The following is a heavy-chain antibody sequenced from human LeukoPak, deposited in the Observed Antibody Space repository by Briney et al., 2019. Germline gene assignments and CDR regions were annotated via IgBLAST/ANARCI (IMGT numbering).Heavy chain of an antibody. CDR1: GGTFSSYT. CDR3: ARDSGPAAYHDAFDI. Sequence: ASVKVSCKASGGTFSSYTISWVRQAPGQGLEWMGRIIPILGIANYAQKIQGRVTITADKSTSTAYMELSSLRSEDTAVYYCARDSGPAAYHDAFDIWGQGTMVTVSP. CDR2: IIPILGIA. V-gene: IGHV1-69*04. J-gene: IGHJ3*02. D-gene: IGHD2-2*01.